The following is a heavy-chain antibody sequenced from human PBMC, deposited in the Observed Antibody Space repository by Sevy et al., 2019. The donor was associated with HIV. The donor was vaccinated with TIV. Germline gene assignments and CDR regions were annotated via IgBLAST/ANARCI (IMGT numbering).Heavy chain of an antibody. J-gene: IGHJ4*02. CDR2: MSPKSGNT. V-gene: IGHV1-8*01. Sequence: ASVKVSCKTSGYTFTSYDINWVRQATGQGLEWMGWMSPKSGNTGYAQKFQGRLTMTRNTSISTAYMELSSLRSDDTAVYYWAGACSGWYDHYFDDWGQGTLVTVSS. CDR1: GYTFTSYD. D-gene: IGHD6-19*01. CDR3: AGACSGWYDHYFDD.